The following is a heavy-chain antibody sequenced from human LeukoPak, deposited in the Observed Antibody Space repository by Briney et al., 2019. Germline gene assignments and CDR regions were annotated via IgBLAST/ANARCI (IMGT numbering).Heavy chain of an antibody. CDR3: ARVFGYYYYYLDV. V-gene: IGHV4-34*01. J-gene: IGHJ6*03. D-gene: IGHD3-10*01. CDR2: VDHSGST. Sequence: PSETLSLTCEVYGGSLSGYRWTWIRQPPGKGLEWIGEVDHSGSTTYTSSLEGRVTITADNSKNQFSLSLTSVTAADTAVYYCARVFGYYYYYLDVWGKGTTVTV. CDR1: GGSLSGYR.